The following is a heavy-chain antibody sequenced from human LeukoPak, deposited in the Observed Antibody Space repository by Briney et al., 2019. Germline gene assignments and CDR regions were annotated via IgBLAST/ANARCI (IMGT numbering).Heavy chain of an antibody. CDR2: ISGNGGST. D-gene: IGHD2-2*01. J-gene: IGHJ3*02. Sequence: GGSLRLSCAVSGFTFSSYGMSWVRQAPGKGLEWVSGISGNGGSTYYADSVKGRFTIPRDNSKNTLYLQMSSLTAEDTAVYYCAKDVRQLDAFDIWGQGTMVTVSS. V-gene: IGHV3-23*01. CDR1: GFTFSSYG. CDR3: AKDVRQLDAFDI.